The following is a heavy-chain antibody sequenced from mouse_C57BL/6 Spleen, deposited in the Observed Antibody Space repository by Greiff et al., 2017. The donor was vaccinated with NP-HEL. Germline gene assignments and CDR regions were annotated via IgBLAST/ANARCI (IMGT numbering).Heavy chain of an antibody. CDR1: GYTFTSYW. Sequence: QVHVKQPGAELVKPGASVKMSCKASGYTFTSYWITWVKQRPGQGLEWIGDIYPGSGSTNYNEKFKSKATLTVDTSSSTAYMQLSSLTSEDSAVYYCAREKMDAMDYWGQGTSVTVSS. D-gene: IGHD2-3*01. V-gene: IGHV1-55*01. J-gene: IGHJ4*01. CDR3: AREKMDAMDY. CDR2: IYPGSGST.